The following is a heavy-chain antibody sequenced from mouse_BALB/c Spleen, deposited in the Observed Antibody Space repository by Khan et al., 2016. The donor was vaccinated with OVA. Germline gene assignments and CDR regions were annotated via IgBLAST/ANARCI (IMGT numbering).Heavy chain of an antibody. CDR1: GFSFSSYS. D-gene: IGHD2-3*01. CDR3: TRHRGYYLSNPYFDY. CDR2: ISSGGSYT. V-gene: IGHV5-6-4*01. J-gene: IGHJ2*01. Sequence: EVQLQESGGDLVRPGGSLKLSCAASGFSFSSYSMSWVRQTPEKRLEWVATISSGGSYTYSPDSVKGRFTISRENAKNTLYLQMSSLKSEDTALYYCTRHRGYYLSNPYFDYWGQGTTLTVSS.